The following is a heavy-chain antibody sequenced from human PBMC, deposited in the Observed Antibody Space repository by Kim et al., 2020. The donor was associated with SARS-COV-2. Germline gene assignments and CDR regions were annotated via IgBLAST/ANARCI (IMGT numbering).Heavy chain of an antibody. CDR3: ARVARVVPAASSDY. D-gene: IGHD2-2*01. V-gene: IGHV4-59*01. Sequence: TPSLKSRVTISVDTSKNQFSLKLSSVTAADTAVYYCARVARVVPAASSDYWGQGTLVTVSS. J-gene: IGHJ4*02.